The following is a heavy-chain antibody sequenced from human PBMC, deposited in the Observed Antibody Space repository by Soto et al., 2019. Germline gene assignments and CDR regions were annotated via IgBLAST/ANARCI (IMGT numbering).Heavy chain of an antibody. CDR1: GFTFSDYY. J-gene: IGHJ6*02. CDR2: ISSSGSTI. V-gene: IGHV3-11*01. Sequence: PGGSLRLCCAASGFTFSDYYMSWIRQAPGKGLEWVSYISSSGSTIYYVDSVKGRFTISRDNAKNSLYLQMNSLRAEDTAVYYCARDYSSSWYSYYYYGMDVWGQGTTVTVSS. D-gene: IGHD6-13*01. CDR3: ARDYSSSWYSYYYYGMDV.